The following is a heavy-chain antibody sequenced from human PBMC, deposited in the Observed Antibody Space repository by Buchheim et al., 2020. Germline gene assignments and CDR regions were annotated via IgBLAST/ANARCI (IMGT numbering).Heavy chain of an antibody. J-gene: IGHJ5*02. Sequence: QVQLQESGPGLVKPSETLSLTCTVSGGSISSYYWSWIRQPPGKGLEWIGHIYYSGSTNYNPPLKSRVTISVDTSKNQFSLKLSSVTAADTAVYYCARRIAVAGTVWFDPWGQGTL. D-gene: IGHD6-19*01. CDR1: GGSISSYY. V-gene: IGHV4-59*01. CDR3: ARRIAVAGTVWFDP. CDR2: IYYSGST.